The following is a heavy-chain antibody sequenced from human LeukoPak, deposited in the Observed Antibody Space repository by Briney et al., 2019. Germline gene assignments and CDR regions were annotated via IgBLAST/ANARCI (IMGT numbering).Heavy chain of an antibody. D-gene: IGHD2-2*01. V-gene: IGHV1-2*04. Sequence: GASVTVSCKASGYTFTGYYMHWVRQAPGQGLEWMGWINPNSGGTNYAQKFQGWVTMTRDTSISTAYMELSRLRSDDTAVYYCASDPPYTSSSAWWGQGTLVTVSS. CDR3: ASDPPYTSSSAW. CDR1: GYTFTGYY. J-gene: IGHJ4*02. CDR2: INPNSGGT.